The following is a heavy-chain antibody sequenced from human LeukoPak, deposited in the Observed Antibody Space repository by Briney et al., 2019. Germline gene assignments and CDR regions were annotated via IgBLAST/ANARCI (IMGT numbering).Heavy chain of an antibody. J-gene: IGHJ4*02. CDR3: TRPVAGYYFEY. CDR1: GFTFRDYA. D-gene: IGHD6-19*01. V-gene: IGHV3-49*04. Sequence: GGSLRFSCTTSGFTFRDYARSWVRQAPGKGLEWLGFIRSKNYGGTTDYAASVKGRITISRDDSKSIVYLQMDGLKTEDTAVYYCTRPVAGYYFEYWGQGTLVTVSS. CDR2: IRSKNYGGTT.